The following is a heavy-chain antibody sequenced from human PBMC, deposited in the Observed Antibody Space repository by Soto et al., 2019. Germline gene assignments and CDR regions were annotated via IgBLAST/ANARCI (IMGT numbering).Heavy chain of an antibody. D-gene: IGHD3-10*01. CDR1: GVTFTNYA. CDR2: ISAYNGNT. V-gene: IGHV1-18*01. Sequence: QVQLVQSGAEVKKPGASVKVSCKASGVTFTNYAINWVRQAPGQGLEWMGWISAYNGNTNYAQKLQGRVTMTTDTSSSTADMELRSLRSDDTAVYYCASGCFGEFVYYFDYWGQGTLVTVSS. J-gene: IGHJ4*02. CDR3: ASGCFGEFVYYFDY.